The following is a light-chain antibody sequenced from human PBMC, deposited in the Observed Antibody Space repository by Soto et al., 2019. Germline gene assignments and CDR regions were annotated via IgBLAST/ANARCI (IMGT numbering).Light chain of an antibody. CDR2: AAS. CDR1: QSVSTNY. CDR3: QQRHMWPIT. Sequence: EIVLTQSPATLSLSPGERATLSCRASQSVSTNYLAWYRQRPGQAPGPLIYAASSRAPGISDRFSGSGSGTDFTLTISRLEPEDSAVYYCQQRHMWPITFGQGTRLEIK. V-gene: IGKV3D-20*02. J-gene: IGKJ5*01.